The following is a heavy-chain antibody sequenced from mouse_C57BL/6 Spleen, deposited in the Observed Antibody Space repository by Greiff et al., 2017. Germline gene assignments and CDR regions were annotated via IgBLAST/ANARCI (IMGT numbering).Heavy chain of an antibody. J-gene: IGHJ1*03. CDR3: ARGITTVVGYFDV. D-gene: IGHD1-1*01. CDR1: GYSITSGYY. CDR2: ISYDGSN. Sequence: EVKLVESGPGLVKPSQSLSLTCSVTGYSITSGYYWNWIRQFPGNKLEWMGYISYDGSNNYNPSLKNRISITRDTSKNQFFLKLNSVTTEDTATYYCARGITTVVGYFDVWGTGTTVTVSS. V-gene: IGHV3-6*01.